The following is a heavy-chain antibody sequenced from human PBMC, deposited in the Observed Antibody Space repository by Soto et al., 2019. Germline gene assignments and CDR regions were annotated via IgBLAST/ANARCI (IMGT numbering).Heavy chain of an antibody. J-gene: IGHJ6*02. Sequence: PGESLKISCKGSGYSFTSYWFSWVRQMPGKGLEWMGRIDPSDSYTNYSPSFQGHVAISADKSISTAYLQWSSLKASDTAMYYCAGHIPIFGVVQAPSYYYYGMDVWGQGTTVTVSS. CDR3: AGHIPIFGVVQAPSYYYYGMDV. V-gene: IGHV5-10-1*01. CDR1: GYSFTSYW. D-gene: IGHD3-3*01. CDR2: IDPSDSYT.